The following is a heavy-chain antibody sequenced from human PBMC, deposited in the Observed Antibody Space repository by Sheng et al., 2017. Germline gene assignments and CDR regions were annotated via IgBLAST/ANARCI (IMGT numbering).Heavy chain of an antibody. CDR1: GGSISSSSYY. D-gene: IGHD3-22*01. J-gene: IGHJ4*02. CDR3: ARDPRAYYDSSGNFDY. V-gene: IGHV4-39*07. CDR2: IYYSGNT. Sequence: QLQLQESGPGLVKPSETLSLTCSVSGGSISSSSYYWGWIRQPPGKGLEWIGSIYYSGNTYYNPSLKSRITISVDTSRNQFSLKLSSVTAADTAVYYCARDPRAYYDSSGNFDYWGQGTLVTVSS.